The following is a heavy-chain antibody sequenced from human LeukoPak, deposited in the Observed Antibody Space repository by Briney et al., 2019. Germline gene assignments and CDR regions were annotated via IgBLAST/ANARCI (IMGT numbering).Heavy chain of an antibody. D-gene: IGHD5-18*01. CDR2: ISAYNGNT. J-gene: IGHJ6*02. CDR3: ARVWRRTAMVTYYYYGMDV. V-gene: IGHV1-18*04. Sequence: AAVKVFCTASGYTFTDYYMHWVRQAPGQGLERMGWISAYNGNTNYAQKLRGRVTMTTDTSTSTAYMELRSLRSDDTAVYYCARVWRRTAMVTYYYYGMDVWGQGTTVTVSS. CDR1: GYTFTDYY.